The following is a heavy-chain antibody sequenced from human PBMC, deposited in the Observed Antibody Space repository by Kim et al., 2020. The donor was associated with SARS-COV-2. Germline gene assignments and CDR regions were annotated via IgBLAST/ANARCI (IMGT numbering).Heavy chain of an antibody. J-gene: IGHJ4*02. CDR1: GDSISSGGHY. CDR2: IYYSGNT. D-gene: IGHD2-15*01. Sequence: SETLSLTCTVSGDSISSGGHYWNWIRQHPEKGLEWIGYIYYSGNTYYNPSLKSRIAMSLDTSKNQFSLKLSFVTAADTAMYYCARSRDDEQPCNFDYWGQGTQVTVSS. V-gene: IGHV4-31*03. CDR3: ARSRDDEQPCNFDY.